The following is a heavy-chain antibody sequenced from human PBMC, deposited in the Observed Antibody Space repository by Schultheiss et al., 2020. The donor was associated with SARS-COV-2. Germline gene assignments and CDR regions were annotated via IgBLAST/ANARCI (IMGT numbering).Heavy chain of an antibody. D-gene: IGHD3-3*01. Sequence: ASVKVSCKASGYTFTGYYMHWVRQAPGQGLEWMGCINPDSGGTNYAQKFQGRVTMTRDTSISTAYMELSRLRSDDTAVYYCARGGMHYDFWSGYLVWGQGTLVTVSS. CDR2: INPDSGGT. J-gene: IGHJ4*02. V-gene: IGHV1-2*02. CDR1: GYTFTGYY. CDR3: ARGGMHYDFWSGYLV.